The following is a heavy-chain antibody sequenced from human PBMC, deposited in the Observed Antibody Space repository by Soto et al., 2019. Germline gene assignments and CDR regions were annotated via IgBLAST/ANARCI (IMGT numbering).Heavy chain of an antibody. CDR3: ARGRGTVTTVTTHLDY. D-gene: IGHD4-17*01. V-gene: IGHV4-31*03. J-gene: IGHJ4*02. CDR1: GGSISSGGYY. CDR2: IYYSGST. Sequence: QVQLQESGPGLVKPSQTLSLTCTVSGGSISSGGYYWSWIRQHPGKGLEWIGYIYYSGSTYYNPSLKSRGTISVDTSKNQFSLKLSSVTAADTAVYYCARGRGTVTTVTTHLDYWGQGNLVTVSS.